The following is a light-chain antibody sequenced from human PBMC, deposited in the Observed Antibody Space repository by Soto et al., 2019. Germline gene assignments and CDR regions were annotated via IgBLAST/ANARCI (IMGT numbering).Light chain of an antibody. J-gene: IGLJ1*01. Sequence: GVSNRFSGSKSGNTASLTISGLQAEDEADYYCMSYTDSVTFVFGTGTKVTVL. CDR3: MSYTDSVTFV. V-gene: IGLV2-14*01.